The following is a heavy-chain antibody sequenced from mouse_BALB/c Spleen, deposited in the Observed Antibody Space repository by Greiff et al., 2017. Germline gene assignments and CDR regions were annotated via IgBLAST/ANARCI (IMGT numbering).Heavy chain of an antibody. CDR1: GYSITSGYY. Sequence: EVKLVESGPGLVKPSQFLSLTCSVTGYSITSGYYWYWIRQFPGNKLEWMGYISYDGSNNYNPSLKNRISITRDTSKNQFFLKLNSVTTEDTATYYCARDSGSSLFHYSMDYWGQGTSVTVSS. J-gene: IGHJ4*01. CDR3: ARDSGSSLFHYSMDY. V-gene: IGHV3-6*02. CDR2: ISYDGSN. D-gene: IGHD1-1*01.